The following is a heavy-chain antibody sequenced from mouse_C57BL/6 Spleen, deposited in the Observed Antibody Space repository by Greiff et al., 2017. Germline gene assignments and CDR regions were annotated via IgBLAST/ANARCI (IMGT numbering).Heavy chain of an antibody. CDR3: TRGNYYGSATGGY. CDR1: GYTFTDYE. D-gene: IGHD1-1*01. J-gene: IGHJ2*01. V-gene: IGHV1-15*01. Sequence: QVQLQQSGAELVRPGASVTLSCKASGYTFTDYEMHWVKQTPVHGLEWIGAIDPETGGTAYNQKFKGKAILTADKSSSTAYMELRSLTSEDSAVYYCTRGNYYGSATGGYWGQGTTLTVSS. CDR2: IDPETGGT.